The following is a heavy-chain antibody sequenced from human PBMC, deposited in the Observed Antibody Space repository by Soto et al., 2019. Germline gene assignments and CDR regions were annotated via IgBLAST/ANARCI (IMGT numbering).Heavy chain of an antibody. CDR2: ISSSSSTI. Sequence: PGGSLRLSCAASGFTFSSYSMNWFRQAPGKGLEWVSYISSSSSTIYYADSVKGRFTISRDNAKNSLYLQMNSLRDEDTAVYYCARDRRTGTDSWGISEFDYWGQGTLVTVSS. J-gene: IGHJ4*02. V-gene: IGHV3-48*02. D-gene: IGHD1-1*01. CDR1: GFTFSSYS. CDR3: ARDRRTGTDSWGISEFDY.